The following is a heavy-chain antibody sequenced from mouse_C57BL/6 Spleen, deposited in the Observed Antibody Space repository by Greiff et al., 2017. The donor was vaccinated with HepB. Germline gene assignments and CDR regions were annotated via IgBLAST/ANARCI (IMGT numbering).Heavy chain of an antibody. D-gene: IGHD1-1*01. CDR2: IYWDDDK. CDR1: GFSLSTSGMG. Sequence: QVQLKESGPGILQSSQTLSLTCSFSGFSLSTSGMGVSWIRQPSGKGLEWLAHIYWDDDKRYNPSLKSRLTISKDTSRNQVFLKITSVDTADTATYYCARRPYYYGSQYYFDYWGQGTTLTVSS. V-gene: IGHV8-12*01. CDR3: ARRPYYYGSQYYFDY. J-gene: IGHJ2*01.